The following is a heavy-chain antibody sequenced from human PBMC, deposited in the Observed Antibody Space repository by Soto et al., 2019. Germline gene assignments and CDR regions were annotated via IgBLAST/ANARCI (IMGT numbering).Heavy chain of an antibody. CDR2: IYSSGTT. CDR1: GDSFNTAGYY. Sequence: SETLSLTCTVSGDSFNTAGYYWSWIRQHPERGLEWIGYIYSSGTTYYSPSLKSRISISMDTSKNQFSLELTSVTAADTAVYFCARGSRDTALVLHRFDFWGQGTLVTVSS. J-gene: IGHJ4*02. D-gene: IGHD5-18*01. V-gene: IGHV4-31*03. CDR3: ARGSRDTALVLHRFDF.